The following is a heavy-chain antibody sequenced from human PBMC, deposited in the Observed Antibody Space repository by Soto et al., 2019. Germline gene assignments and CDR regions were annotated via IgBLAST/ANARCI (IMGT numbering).Heavy chain of an antibody. CDR1: GFTLSNYW. CDR2: INTDGSTT. CDR3: VRIRRGDGYTFGY. V-gene: IGHV3-74*01. Sequence: EVQLVESGGVSVQPGGSLRLSCTASGFTLSNYWMHWVRQAPGKGLVWVSRINTDGSTTTYADSVKGRFTISRDNAKNTLYLQMNSLRDEDTAVYYCVRIRRGDGYTFGYWGQGTLVTVS. D-gene: IGHD5-12*01. J-gene: IGHJ4*02.